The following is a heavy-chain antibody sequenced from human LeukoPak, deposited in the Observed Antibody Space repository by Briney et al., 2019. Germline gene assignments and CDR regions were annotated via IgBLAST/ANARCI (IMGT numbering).Heavy chain of an antibody. CDR1: GGSFSDYY. V-gene: IGHV4-34*01. CDR3: ARHHYYDSSGSSYFDY. Sequence: SETLSLTCAVYGGSFSDYYWSWIRQPPGKGLEWIGEINHSGSTNYNPSLKSRVTISVDTSKNQFSLKLSSATAADTAVYYCARHHYYDSSGSSYFDYWGQGTLVTVSS. D-gene: IGHD3-22*01. J-gene: IGHJ4*02. CDR2: INHSGST.